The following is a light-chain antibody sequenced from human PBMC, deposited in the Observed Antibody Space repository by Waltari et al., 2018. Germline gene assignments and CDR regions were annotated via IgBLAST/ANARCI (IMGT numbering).Light chain of an antibody. J-gene: IGLJ2*01. V-gene: IGLV3-1*01. Sequence: SYELSQPPSESVSPGQTAVISCPGQELRNKNVWWYQPKPGQSPVLVLYQDDKRPSGIPERFSGSNAGSRATLIIVGTQPMDEADYYCQAWDRTTVVFGGGTKLTVL. CDR1: ELRNKN. CDR2: QDD. CDR3: QAWDRTTVV.